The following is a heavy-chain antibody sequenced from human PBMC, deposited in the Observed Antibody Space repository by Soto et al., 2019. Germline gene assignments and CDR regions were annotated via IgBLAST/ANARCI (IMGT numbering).Heavy chain of an antibody. D-gene: IGHD2-15*01. J-gene: IGHJ5*02. CDR1: GYTFTSYG. CDR3: ARGYCSGGSCYTGWFDP. V-gene: IGHV1-18*01. Sequence: QVQLVQSGAEVKKPGASVRVSCKASGYTFTSYGISWVRQAPGQGLEWMGWISGYNGNTNYAQKLQGRVTMTKDTSTSTANMELRSLRSDDTAVYYCARGYCSGGSCYTGWFDPWGQGTVVTVSS. CDR2: ISGYNGNT.